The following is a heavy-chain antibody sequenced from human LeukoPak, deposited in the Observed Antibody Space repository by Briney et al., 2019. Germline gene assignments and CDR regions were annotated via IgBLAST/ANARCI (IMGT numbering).Heavy chain of an antibody. Sequence: ASVKVSCKVSGYTLTELSMHWVRQAPGKGLEWMGGFDPEDGETIYAQKFQGRVTMTEDTSTDTAYMELSSLRSEDTAVYYCAKDFRWGYCSSTSCSPPGYWGQGTLVTVSS. CDR3: AKDFRWGYCSSTSCSPPGY. D-gene: IGHD2-2*01. CDR1: GYTLTELS. V-gene: IGHV1-24*01. J-gene: IGHJ4*02. CDR2: FDPEDGET.